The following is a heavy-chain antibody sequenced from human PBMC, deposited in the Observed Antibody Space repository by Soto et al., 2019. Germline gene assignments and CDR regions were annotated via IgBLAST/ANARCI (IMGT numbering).Heavy chain of an antibody. D-gene: IGHD2-15*01. CDR1: GHTFTGYY. CDR2: MNPNSGKA. Sequence: ASVKVSCKASGHTFTGYYMHWVRQAPGQGLEWMGWMNPNSGKASYAQKFQGRVTMTTDESTSTAYMELSSLRSEDTAVYYCARDRPSPDIVVVVAALDIWGQGTMVTVSS. V-gene: IGHV1-2*02. J-gene: IGHJ3*02. CDR3: ARDRPSPDIVVVVAALDI.